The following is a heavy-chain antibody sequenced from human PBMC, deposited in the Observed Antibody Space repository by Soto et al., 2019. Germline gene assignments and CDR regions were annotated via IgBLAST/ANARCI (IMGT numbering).Heavy chain of an antibody. D-gene: IGHD3-3*01. Sequence: ESGGGVVQPGRSLRLSCAASGFTFSSYGMHWVRQAPGKGLEWVAVIWYDGSNKYYADSVKGRFTISRDNSKNTLYLQMNSLRAEDTAVYYCARGTIFGVVIQATFSYWGQGTLVTVSS. J-gene: IGHJ4*02. CDR1: GFTFSSYG. CDR2: IWYDGSNK. V-gene: IGHV3-33*01. CDR3: ARGTIFGVVIQATFSY.